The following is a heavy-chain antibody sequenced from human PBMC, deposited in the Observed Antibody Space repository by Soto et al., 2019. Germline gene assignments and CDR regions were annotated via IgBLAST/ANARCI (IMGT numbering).Heavy chain of an antibody. D-gene: IGHD3-3*01. CDR3: ARDRGDLWSGYPNYYYYYMDV. V-gene: IGHV4-31*03. Sequence: PSETLSLTCTVSGGSISSGGYYWSWIRQHPGKGLEWIGYIYYSGSTYYNPSLKSRVTISVDTSKNQFSLKLSSVTAADTAVYYCARDRGDLWSGYPNYYYYYMDVWGKGTTVTVSS. CDR1: GGSISSGGYY. CDR2: IYYSGST. J-gene: IGHJ6*03.